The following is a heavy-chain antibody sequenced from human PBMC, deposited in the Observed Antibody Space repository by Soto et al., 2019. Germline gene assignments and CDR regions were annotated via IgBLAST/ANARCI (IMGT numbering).Heavy chain of an antibody. D-gene: IGHD2-2*03. CDR2: ISSSSSYI. Sequence: GSLRLSCAASGFTFSSYSMNWVRQAPGKGLEWVSSISSSSSYIYYADSVKGRFTISRDNAKNSLYLQMNSLRAEDTAVYYCARDGYCSSTSCLNYGMDVWGQGTTVTVSS. CDR1: GFTFSSYS. J-gene: IGHJ6*02. CDR3: ARDGYCSSTSCLNYGMDV. V-gene: IGHV3-21*01.